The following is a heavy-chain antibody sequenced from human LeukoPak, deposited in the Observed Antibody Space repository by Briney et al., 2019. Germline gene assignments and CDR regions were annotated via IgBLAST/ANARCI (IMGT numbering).Heavy chain of an antibody. D-gene: IGHD6-13*01. V-gene: IGHV1-18*01. CDR2: ISAYNGNT. J-gene: IGHJ5*02. Sequence: ASVKVSCKASGYTFTSYGISWVRQAPGQGLEWMGWISAYNGNTNYAQKVQGRVTMTTDTSTSTAYMELRSLRPDDTAVYYCARDRRGIAAAGTRGNWFDPWGQGTLVTVSS. CDR1: GYTFTSYG. CDR3: ARDRRGIAAAGTRGNWFDP.